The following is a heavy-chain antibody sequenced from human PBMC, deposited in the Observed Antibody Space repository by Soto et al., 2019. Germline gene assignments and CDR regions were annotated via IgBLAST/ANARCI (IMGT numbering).Heavy chain of an antibody. V-gene: IGHV3-33*01. CDR1: GFTFSSYG. J-gene: IGHJ6*02. Sequence: GGSLRLSCAASGFTFSSYGMHWVRQAPGKGLEWVAVIWYDGSNKYYADSVKGRFTISRDNSKNTLYLQMNSLRAEDTAVYYWARGGDIVGVPARGWNYRMGGWGQGTTVTVSS. CDR2: IWYDGSNK. CDR3: ARGGDIVGVPARGWNYRMGG. D-gene: IGHD2-2*01.